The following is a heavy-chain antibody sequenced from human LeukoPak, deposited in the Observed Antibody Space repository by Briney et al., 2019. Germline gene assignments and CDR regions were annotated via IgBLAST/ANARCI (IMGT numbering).Heavy chain of an antibody. D-gene: IGHD3-10*01. V-gene: IGHV1-69*05. CDR1: GGTFTIYA. CDR3: ASNYYGSGSLGY. CDR2: FIPIFGTA. J-gene: IGHJ4*02. Sequence: SGTVSCKASGGTFTIYALSWVRQPPGQGLEWVGRFIPIFGTANYAQKFQGRVTITTDESTSTAYTELSSLRSEDTAVYYCASNYYGSGSLGYWGQGTLVTVSS.